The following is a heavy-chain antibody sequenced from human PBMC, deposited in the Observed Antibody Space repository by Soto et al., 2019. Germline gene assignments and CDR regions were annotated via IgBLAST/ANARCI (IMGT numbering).Heavy chain of an antibody. J-gene: IGHJ6*03. CDR2: VYYNGRT. CDR3: ARFAEPAVRRDSDHYYQDV. D-gene: IGHD2-2*01. V-gene: IGHV4-31*03. CDR1: GDSINSGGYC. Sequence: QVHLQESGPGLVKPSQTLSLTCSVSGDSINSGGYCWYWIRQHPGEGLEYMGYVYYNGRTSYNPSLKSRISISLDTSQNQLSLKLTSVTAADTAIYYCARFAEPAVRRDSDHYYQDVWGKGTSVTVS.